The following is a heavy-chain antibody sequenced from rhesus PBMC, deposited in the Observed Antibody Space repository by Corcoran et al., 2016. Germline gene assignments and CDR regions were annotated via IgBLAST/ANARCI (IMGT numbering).Heavy chain of an antibody. CDR2: IYGGSGGN. Sequence: QVQLQESGPGLVKPSETLSLTCAVSGDSISSSYWNWIRQSPGKGLEWIGYIYGGSGGNSDNRSLKSRVTISTDTAKNQLSLKLSSGTAADTAVYYCAKLVQYNRFDVWGPGVLVTVSS. V-gene: IGHV4-147*01. CDR3: AKLVQYNRFDV. D-gene: IGHD6-13*01. CDR1: GDSISSSY. J-gene: IGHJ5-1*01.